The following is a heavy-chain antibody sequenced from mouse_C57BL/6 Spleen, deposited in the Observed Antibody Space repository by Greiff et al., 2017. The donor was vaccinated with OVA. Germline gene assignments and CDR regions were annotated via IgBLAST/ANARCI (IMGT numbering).Heavy chain of an antibody. J-gene: IGHJ4*01. CDR1: GFTFSSYA. D-gene: IGHD1-1*01. Sequence: DVMLVESGGGLVKPGGSLKLSCAASGFTFSSYAMSWVRQTPEKRLEWVATISDGGSYTYYPDNVKGRFTISRDNAKNNLYLQMSHLKSEDTAMYYCARRYYYGSRWGAMDYWGQGTSVTVSS. CDR2: ISDGGSYT. V-gene: IGHV5-4*03. CDR3: ARRYYYGSRWGAMDY.